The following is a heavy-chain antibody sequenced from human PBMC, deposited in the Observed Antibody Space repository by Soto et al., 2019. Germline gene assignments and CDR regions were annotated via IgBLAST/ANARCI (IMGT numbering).Heavy chain of an antibody. V-gene: IGHV4-34*01. J-gene: IGHJ3*02. D-gene: IGHD3-3*01. CDR2: INHSGST. Sequence: QVQLQQWGAGLLKPSETLSLTCAVYGGSFSGYYWSWIRQPPGKGLEWIGEINHSGSTNYNPSLKSRVTTSVDTSKNQCSLKMSSVTDADTAVYYCARGGRDFCSGYWGVAFDIWGQGTMVTVSS. CDR1: GGSFSGYY. CDR3: ARGGRDFCSGYWGVAFDI.